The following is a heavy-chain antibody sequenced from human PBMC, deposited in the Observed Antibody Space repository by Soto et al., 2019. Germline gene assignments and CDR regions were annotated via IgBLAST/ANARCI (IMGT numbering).Heavy chain of an antibody. CDR1: GFTFSSYS. CDR2: ISSSSSYI. D-gene: IGHD1-26*01. V-gene: IGHV3-21*01. J-gene: IGHJ5*02. CDR3: ASMLGGATTGWFDP. Sequence: GGFLRLSCAASGFTFSSYSMNWVRQAPGKGLEWVSSISSSSSYIYYADSVKGRFTISRDNAKNSLYLQMNSLRAEDTAVYYCASMLGGATTGWFDPWGQGTLVTVSS.